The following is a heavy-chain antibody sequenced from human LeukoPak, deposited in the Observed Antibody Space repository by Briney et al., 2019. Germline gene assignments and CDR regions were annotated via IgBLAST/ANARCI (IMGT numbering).Heavy chain of an antibody. CDR1: GFTFSSNG. J-gene: IGHJ4*02. CDR2: ISYDGSNK. Sequence: GRSLRLSCAASGFTFSSNGMHWVRQAPGKGLEWVAVISYDGSNKYYADSVKGRFTISRDNSKNTLYLQMNSLRAEDTAVYYCAKEGYSGTYYFDYWGQGTLVTVSS. CDR3: AKEGYSGTYYFDY. V-gene: IGHV3-30*18. D-gene: IGHD1-26*01.